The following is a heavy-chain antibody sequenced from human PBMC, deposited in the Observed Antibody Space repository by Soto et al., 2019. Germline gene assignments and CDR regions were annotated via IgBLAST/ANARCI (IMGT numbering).Heavy chain of an antibody. J-gene: IGHJ4*02. V-gene: IGHV1-69*06. CDR2: IVPIFTAP. CDR3: AREGFSGSYLAY. D-gene: IGHD1-26*01. Sequence: QVHLVQSGAEVKKPGSSVKVSCKASGGTFGNYAISWVRQAPGQGLEWMGGIVPIFTAPNYAQKFQGRVMITADKSTNTVYMELSSLRSEDTAVYYCAREGFSGSYLAYWGQGTLVTVSS. CDR1: GGTFGNYA.